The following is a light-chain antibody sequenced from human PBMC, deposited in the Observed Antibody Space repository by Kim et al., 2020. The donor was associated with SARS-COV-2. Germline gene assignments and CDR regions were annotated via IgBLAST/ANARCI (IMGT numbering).Light chain of an antibody. CDR3: QAWDSSTPI. Sequence: SYELTQPPSVSVSPGQTASITCSGDVLGYRYVSWYQQKPGQSPVLLIQQDSERHSGIPERFSASNSGNTATLTISGTQAMDEADYYCQAWDSSTPIFGGGTQLTVL. J-gene: IGLJ2*01. CDR2: QDS. CDR1: VLGYRY. V-gene: IGLV3-1*01.